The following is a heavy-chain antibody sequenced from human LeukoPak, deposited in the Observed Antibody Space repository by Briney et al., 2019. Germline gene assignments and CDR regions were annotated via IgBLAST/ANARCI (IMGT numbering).Heavy chain of an antibody. CDR2: IWYDGSNK. J-gene: IGHJ6*04. V-gene: IGHV3-33*01. CDR3: ATGAGWAAAGNYYYYGMDV. D-gene: IGHD6-13*01. Sequence: GRSLRLSCAASGFTFSSYGMHWVRQAPGKGLEWVAVIWYDGSNKYYADSVKGRFTISRDNSKNTLYLQMNSLRAEDTAVYYCATGAGWAAAGNYYYYGMDVWGKGTTVTVSS. CDR1: GFTFSSYG.